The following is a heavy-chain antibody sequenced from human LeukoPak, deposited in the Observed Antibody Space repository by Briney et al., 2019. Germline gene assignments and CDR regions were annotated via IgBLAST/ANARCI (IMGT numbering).Heavy chain of an antibody. CDR3: ARFHSGREENWFDH. V-gene: IGHV6-1*01. CDR2: TFYRSKWYY. D-gene: IGHD1-26*01. Sequence: SQTLSLACAISGDSVSSNDAAWNWIRQSPSRGLEWLGRTFYRSKWYYDSAVSVKSRITINPDTSKNQFSLKLSSVTAADTAVYYCARFHSGREENWFDHWGQGTLVTVSS. J-gene: IGHJ5*02. CDR1: GDSVSSNDAA.